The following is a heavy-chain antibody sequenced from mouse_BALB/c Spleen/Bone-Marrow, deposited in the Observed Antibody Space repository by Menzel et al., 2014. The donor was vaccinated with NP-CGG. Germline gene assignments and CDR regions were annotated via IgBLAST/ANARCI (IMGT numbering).Heavy chain of an antibody. J-gene: IGHJ2*01. CDR2: ISSGGSYT. V-gene: IGHV5-9-4*01. CDR3: ARGGNYLDY. CDR1: GFTFSSYA. Sequence: EVKLVESGGGLVKPGGSLKFSCATSGFTFSSYAMSWVRQSPEKRLEWVAEISSGGSYTYYPDTVTGRFTISRDNAKNTLYLEMSSLRSEDTAMYYCARGGNYLDYWGQGTTLTVSS.